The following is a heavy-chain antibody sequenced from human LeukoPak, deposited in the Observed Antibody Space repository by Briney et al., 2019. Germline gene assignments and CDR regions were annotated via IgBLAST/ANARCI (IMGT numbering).Heavy chain of an antibody. J-gene: IGHJ4*02. V-gene: IGHV1-2*02. Sequence: ASVKVSCKASGYTFTGYYMHWVRQAPGQGLEWMGWINPNSGGTNYARKFQGRVTMTRDTSISTAYMELSRLRSDDTAVYYCARESGGYYFDYWGQGTLVTVSS. CDR3: ARESGGYYFDY. D-gene: IGHD3-22*01. CDR1: GYTFTGYY. CDR2: INPNSGGT.